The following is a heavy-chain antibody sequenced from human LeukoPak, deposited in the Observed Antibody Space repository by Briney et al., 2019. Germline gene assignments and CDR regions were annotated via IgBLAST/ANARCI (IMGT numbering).Heavy chain of an antibody. CDR3: ARAMSIAARLQTIFDY. CDR1: GFTLSSYS. CDR2: ISTSSSYI. V-gene: IGHV3-21*01. Sequence: GGSLRLSCAASGFTLSSYSMNWVRQAPGKGLEWVSSISTSSSYIYYADSVKGRFTISRDNAKNSLYLQMNSLRAEDTAVYYCARAMSIAARLQTIFDYWGQGTLVTVSS. J-gene: IGHJ4*02. D-gene: IGHD6-6*01.